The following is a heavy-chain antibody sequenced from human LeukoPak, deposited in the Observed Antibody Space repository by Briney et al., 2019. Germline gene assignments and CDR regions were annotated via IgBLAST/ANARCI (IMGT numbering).Heavy chain of an antibody. Sequence: ASVKVSCKASGYTFTSYDINWVRQATGQGLEWMGWMNPNSGNTGYAQKFQGRVTMTRNTSISTAYMELSSLRSEDTAVYYCARDVRYTSGWYFDYWGQGTLVTVSS. CDR3: ARDVRYTSGWYFDY. CDR2: MNPNSGNT. CDR1: GYTFTSYD. D-gene: IGHD6-19*01. V-gene: IGHV1-8*01. J-gene: IGHJ4*02.